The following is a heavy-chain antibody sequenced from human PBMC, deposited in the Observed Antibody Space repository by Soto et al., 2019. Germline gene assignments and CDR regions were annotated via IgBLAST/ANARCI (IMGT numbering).Heavy chain of an antibody. J-gene: IGHJ6*02. D-gene: IGHD2-21*02. Sequence: PGESLNISCKGSGYSFTSYWIGWVRQMPGKGLEWMGIIYPGDSDTRYSPSFQGQVTISADKSISTAYLQWSSLKSSDTAMYYCAATFLAYCGGDCYSPFYYGMDVWGQGTTVTVSS. V-gene: IGHV5-51*01. CDR1: GYSFTSYW. CDR2: IYPGDSDT. CDR3: AATFLAYCGGDCYSPFYYGMDV.